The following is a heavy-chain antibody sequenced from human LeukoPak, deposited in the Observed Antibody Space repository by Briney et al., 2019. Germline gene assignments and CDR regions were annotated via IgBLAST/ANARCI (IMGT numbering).Heavy chain of an antibody. CDR1: GYTFTNYY. D-gene: IGHD3-3*01. CDR3: ARLRKGTIFGVVTALGY. Sequence: ASVKVSCKASGYTFTNYYLHWVRQAPGQGLEWVGIINPSGGSTSYAQKFQGRVTMTRDTSTSTVYMELSSLRSDDTAVYYCARLRKGTIFGVVTALGYWGQGTLVTVSS. J-gene: IGHJ4*02. V-gene: IGHV1-46*01. CDR2: INPSGGST.